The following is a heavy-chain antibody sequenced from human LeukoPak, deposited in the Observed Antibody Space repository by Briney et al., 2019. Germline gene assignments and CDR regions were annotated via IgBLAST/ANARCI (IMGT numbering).Heavy chain of an antibody. CDR1: GFTFSSYS. J-gene: IGHJ4*02. Sequence: GGSLRLSCAASGFTFSSYSMNWVRQAPGKGLEWVSSISSSSSYIYYADSVKGRFTISRDNAKNSLYLQMNSLRAEDTAVYYCARSLWGRGYSGYEDFDYWGQGTLDTVSS. CDR3: ARSLWGRGYSGYEDFDY. V-gene: IGHV3-21*01. CDR2: ISSSSSYI. D-gene: IGHD5-12*01.